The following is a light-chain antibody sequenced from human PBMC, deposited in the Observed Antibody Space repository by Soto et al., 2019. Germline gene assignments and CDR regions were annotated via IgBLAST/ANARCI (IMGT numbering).Light chain of an antibody. Sequence: QSVLTQPPSVSGAPGQRVTISCTGSSSNIGAGYDVHWYQQLPGTAPKLLIYGNSNRPSGVPDRFSGSESGTSASLAITGLQAEDEADYYCQSYDSSLEVFGTGTKLTVL. V-gene: IGLV1-40*01. CDR1: SSNIGAGYD. CDR3: QSYDSSLEV. CDR2: GNS. J-gene: IGLJ1*01.